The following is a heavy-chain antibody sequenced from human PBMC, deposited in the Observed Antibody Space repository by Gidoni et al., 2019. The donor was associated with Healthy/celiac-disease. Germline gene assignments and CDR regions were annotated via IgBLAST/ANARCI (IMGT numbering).Heavy chain of an antibody. J-gene: IGHJ4*02. CDR2: IYYSGST. CDR3: ARDSGGSHSSGWIDY. V-gene: IGHV4-59*01. D-gene: IGHD6-19*01. Sequence: QVQLQESGPGLVKPSETLSLTCTVSGGSISSYYWSWIRQPPGKGLEWIGYIYYSGSTNYNPSLKSRVTISVDTSKNQFSLKLSSVTAADTAVYYCARDSGGSHSSGWIDYWGQGTLVTVSS. CDR1: GGSISSYY.